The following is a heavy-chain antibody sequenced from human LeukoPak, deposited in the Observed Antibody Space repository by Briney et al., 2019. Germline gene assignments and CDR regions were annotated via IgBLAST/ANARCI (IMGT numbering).Heavy chain of an antibody. CDR3: AREYYYDSSGYFDY. D-gene: IGHD3-22*01. Sequence: ASVKVSCKASGYTFTSYGISWVRQAPGQGLEWMGWISAYNGNTNYARKLQGRVTMTTDTSTSTAYMELRSLRSDDTAVYYCAREYYYDSSGYFDYWGQGTLVTVSS. J-gene: IGHJ4*02. V-gene: IGHV1-18*01. CDR1: GYTFTSYG. CDR2: ISAYNGNT.